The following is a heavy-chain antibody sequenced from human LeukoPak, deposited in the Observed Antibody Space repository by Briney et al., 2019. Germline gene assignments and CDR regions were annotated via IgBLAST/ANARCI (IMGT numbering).Heavy chain of an antibody. D-gene: IGHD2-8*01. CDR2: IYSGGST. V-gene: IGHV3-53*01. CDR1: GFTVSSNY. Sequence: GGSLRLSCAASGFTVSSNYMNWVRQAPGKGLEWVSIIYSGGSTYYADSVKGRFTISRDNSKNTLFLQMNSLRAEDTAVYYCARTNYAFDIWGQGTMVTVSS. J-gene: IGHJ3*02. CDR3: ARTNYAFDI.